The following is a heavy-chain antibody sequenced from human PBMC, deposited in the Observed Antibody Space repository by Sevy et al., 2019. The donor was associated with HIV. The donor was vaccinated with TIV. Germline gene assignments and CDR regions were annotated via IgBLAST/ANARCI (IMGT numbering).Heavy chain of an antibody. D-gene: IGHD5-12*01. V-gene: IGHV1-69*13. CDR2: IIPIFGTA. CDR1: GGTFSSYA. J-gene: IGHJ4*02. CDR3: ARASWGGYAPWRFDY. Sequence: ASVKVSCKASGGTFSSYAISWVRQAPGQGLEWMGGIIPIFGTANYAQKFQGRVTITADESTSTAYMELSSLRSEDTAVYYCARASWGGYAPWRFDYWGQGTLVTVSS.